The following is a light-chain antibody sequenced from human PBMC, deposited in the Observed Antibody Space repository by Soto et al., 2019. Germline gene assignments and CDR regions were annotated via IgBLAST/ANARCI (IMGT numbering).Light chain of an antibody. CDR1: QSVSSSY. J-gene: IGKJ2*01. CDR2: GAS. V-gene: IGKV3-20*01. CDR3: QRYGSSPQT. Sequence: EIVLTQSPGTLSLSPGERATLSCRASQSVSSSYLAWYQQKPGQAPRLLIYGASSRATGIPDRFSGSGSGTDFTLTISRLELEDFAVYYCQRYGSSPQTFGQGTKLEIK.